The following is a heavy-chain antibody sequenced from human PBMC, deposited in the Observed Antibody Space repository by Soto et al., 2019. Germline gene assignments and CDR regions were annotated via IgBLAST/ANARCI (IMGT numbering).Heavy chain of an antibody. V-gene: IGHV1-69*06. D-gene: IGHD3-22*01. J-gene: IGHJ4*02. Sequence: SVKVSCKASGGTFSSYAISWVRQAPGQGLEWMGGIIPIFGTANYAQKFQGRVTITADKSTSTAYMELSSLRSEDTAVYYCARVLSKDDSSGKAFGYWGQGTLVTVPS. CDR2: IIPIFGTA. CDR1: GGTFSSYA. CDR3: ARVLSKDDSSGKAFGY.